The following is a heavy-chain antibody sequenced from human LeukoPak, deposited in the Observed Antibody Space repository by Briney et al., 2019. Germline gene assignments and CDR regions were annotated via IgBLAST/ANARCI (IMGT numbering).Heavy chain of an antibody. V-gene: IGHV4-38-2*02. D-gene: IGHD3-10*01. CDR1: RYDINSVYY. J-gene: IGHJ4*02. Sequence: SETLSLTCTVSRYDINSVYYWGWIRQPPGKGLEWIGSIYHSGSTYYNVSLKSRVTISMDTPRNKFSLNLNSVTAADTAVYYCARAGGYYGSGSFLDYWGQGLLVTVSS. CDR3: ARAGGYYGSGSFLDY. CDR2: IYHSGST.